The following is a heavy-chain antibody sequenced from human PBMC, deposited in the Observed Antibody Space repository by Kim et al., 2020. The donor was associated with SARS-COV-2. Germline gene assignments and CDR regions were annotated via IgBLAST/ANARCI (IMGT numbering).Heavy chain of an antibody. CDR3: AKDNGTYAPFDY. V-gene: IGHV3-43*01. D-gene: IGHD1-1*01. Sequence: ANAVKGRFPISRDNRKNSLYLQMNSLRTEDTALYYCAKDNGTYAPFDYWGQGTLVTVSS. J-gene: IGHJ4*02.